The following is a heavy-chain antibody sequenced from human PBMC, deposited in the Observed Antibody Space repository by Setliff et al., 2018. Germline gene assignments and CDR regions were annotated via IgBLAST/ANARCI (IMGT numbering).Heavy chain of an antibody. CDR2: IFHSGST. CDR1: GDSVSTGTW. Sequence: PSETLSLTCAVSGDSVSTGTWWSWVRQPPGKGLEWIGEIFHSGSTNYNPPLKSRVTFSVDKSKNQFSLKLTSVTAADTAVYYCASRPSAEFFDYWGQGTVVTVS. CDR3: ASRPSAEFFDY. J-gene: IGHJ4*02. D-gene: IGHD6-25*01. V-gene: IGHV4-4*02.